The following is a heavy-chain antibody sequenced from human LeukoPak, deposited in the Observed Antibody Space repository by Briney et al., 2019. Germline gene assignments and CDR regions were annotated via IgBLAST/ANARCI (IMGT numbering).Heavy chain of an antibody. Sequence: SETLSLTCAVCGGSFSGYYWSWIRQPPGKGLEWIGEINHSGSTNYNPSLKSRVTISVDTSKNQFSLKLSSVTAADTAVYYCARGGGYRSSGYWGRYGMDVWGQGTTVTVSS. CDR2: INHSGST. CDR3: ARGGGYRSSGYWGRYGMDV. J-gene: IGHJ6*02. CDR1: GGSFSGYY. V-gene: IGHV4-34*01. D-gene: IGHD3-22*01.